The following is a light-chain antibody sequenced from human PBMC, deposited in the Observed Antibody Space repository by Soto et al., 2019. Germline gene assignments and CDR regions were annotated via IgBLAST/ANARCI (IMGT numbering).Light chain of an antibody. CDR3: QQYNSYSPT. CDR1: QSISSW. CDR2: DAS. V-gene: IGKV1-5*01. J-gene: IGKJ1*01. Sequence: DIQMTTSPSTMSASVGDRVTITCRASQSISSWLAWYQQRPGKAPKLLIYDASSLESGVPSRFSGSGSGTEFTLTISSLQPDDFATYYCQQYNSYSPTFGQGTKVDIK.